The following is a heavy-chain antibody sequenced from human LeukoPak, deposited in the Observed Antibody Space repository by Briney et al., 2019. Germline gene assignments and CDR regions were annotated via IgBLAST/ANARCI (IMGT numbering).Heavy chain of an antibody. J-gene: IGHJ4*02. CDR3: TTGLWFGELGY. D-gene: IGHD3-10*01. Sequence: KPGGSLRLSCAASGFTFSSYSMNWVRQAPGKGLEWVGRIKSKTDGCTTDYAAPVKGRFTSSRDDSKNTLYLQMNSLKTEDTAVYYCTTGLWFGELGYWGQGTLVTVSS. CDR2: IKSKTDGCTT. V-gene: IGHV3-15*01. CDR1: GFTFSSYS.